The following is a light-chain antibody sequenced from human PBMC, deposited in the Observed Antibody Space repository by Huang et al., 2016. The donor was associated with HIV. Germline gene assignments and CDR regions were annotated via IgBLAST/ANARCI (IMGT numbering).Light chain of an antibody. CDR1: PRVSSKS. CDR2: GAS. CDR3: QQYGTFPYT. Sequence: EIVLTQSPGTLSLSPGERATLSCRASPRVSSKSLAWYQQKPGQPPRLLISGASSRATGIPDRFSGGGFGTDFTLTVSRLEPEDFAVYYCQQYGTFPYTFGQGTKLEIK. J-gene: IGKJ2*01. V-gene: IGKV3-20*01.